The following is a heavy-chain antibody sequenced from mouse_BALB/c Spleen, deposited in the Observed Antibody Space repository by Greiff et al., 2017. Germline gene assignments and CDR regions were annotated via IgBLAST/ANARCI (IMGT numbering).Heavy chain of an antibody. D-gene: IGHD3-1*01. Sequence: EVKLMESGPGLVKPSQSLSLTCTVTGYSITSDYAWNWIRQFPGNKLEWMGYISYSGSTSYNPSLKSRISITRDTSKNQFFLQLNSVTTEDTATYYCARGGHRGAYWGQGTLVTVSA. CDR1: GYSITSDYA. CDR2: ISYSGST. CDR3: ARGGHRGAY. V-gene: IGHV3-2*02. J-gene: IGHJ3*01.